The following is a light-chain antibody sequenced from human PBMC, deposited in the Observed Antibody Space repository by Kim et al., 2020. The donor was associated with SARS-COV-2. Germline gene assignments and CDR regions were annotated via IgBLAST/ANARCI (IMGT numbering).Light chain of an antibody. CDR1: QSVSSSY. J-gene: IGKJ1*01. CDR3: QQYGSSPLGSTTWT. Sequence: EIVLTQSPGTLSLSPGERATLSCRASQSVSSSYLAWYQQKPGQAPRLLIYGASSRATGIPDRFSGSGSGTDFTLTISRLEPEDFAVYYCQQYGSSPLGSTTWTFGQGTKVDIK. V-gene: IGKV3-20*01. CDR2: GAS.